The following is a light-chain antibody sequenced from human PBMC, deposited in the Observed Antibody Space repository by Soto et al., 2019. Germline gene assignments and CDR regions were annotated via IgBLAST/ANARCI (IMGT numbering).Light chain of an antibody. Sequence: QSVLTQPPSVSAAPGQKVTISCFGSSSNIGNIHNHVSWYQQLPGTAPKLLIYDNNKRPSGIPDRFSGSKSGTSATLGITGLQTGDEANYYCGTWDDSLYAWVFGGGTKLTVL. CDR2: DNN. CDR1: SSNIGNIHNH. V-gene: IGLV1-51*01. CDR3: GTWDDSLYAWV. J-gene: IGLJ3*02.